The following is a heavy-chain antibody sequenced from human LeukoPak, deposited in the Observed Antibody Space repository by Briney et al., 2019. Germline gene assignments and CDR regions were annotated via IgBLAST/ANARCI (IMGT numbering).Heavy chain of an antibody. J-gene: IGHJ3*02. Sequence: ASVKVSCKASGYTFTSYGISWVRQAPGQGLEWMGWISAYNGNTNYAQKLQGRVTMNTDTSTSTAYMELRSLRSDDTAVYYCARDRYYGSGSWYAFDIWGQGTMVTVSS. D-gene: IGHD3-10*01. CDR1: GYTFTSYG. CDR3: ARDRYYGSGSWYAFDI. V-gene: IGHV1-18*01. CDR2: ISAYNGNT.